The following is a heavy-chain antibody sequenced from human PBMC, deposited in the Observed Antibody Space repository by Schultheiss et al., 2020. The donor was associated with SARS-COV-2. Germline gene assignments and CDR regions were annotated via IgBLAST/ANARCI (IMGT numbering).Heavy chain of an antibody. CDR1: GGSISSGDYY. CDR2: IYYSGST. J-gene: IGHJ6*02. V-gene: IGHV4-30-4*01. CDR3: ARLEDYYYGMDV. Sequence: SETLSLTCTVSGGSISSGDYYWSWIRQPPGKGLEWIGYIYYSGSTYYNPSLKSRVTISVATSKNQFSLKLRSVTAADTAMYYCARLEDYYYGMDVWGQGTTVTVSS.